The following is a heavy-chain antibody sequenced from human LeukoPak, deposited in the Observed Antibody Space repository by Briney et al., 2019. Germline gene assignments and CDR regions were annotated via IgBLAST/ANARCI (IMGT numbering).Heavy chain of an antibody. Sequence: GASVKVSCKASGYTFTSYGISWVRQAPGQGLEWVGWISAYNGNTNYAQKLQGRVTMTTDTSTSTAYMELRSLRSDDTAVYYCARVVSIFGVVIIRPFGYFDYWGQGTLVTVSS. CDR3: ARVVSIFGVVIIRPFGYFDY. J-gene: IGHJ4*02. D-gene: IGHD3-3*01. CDR2: ISAYNGNT. V-gene: IGHV1-18*01. CDR1: GYTFTSYG.